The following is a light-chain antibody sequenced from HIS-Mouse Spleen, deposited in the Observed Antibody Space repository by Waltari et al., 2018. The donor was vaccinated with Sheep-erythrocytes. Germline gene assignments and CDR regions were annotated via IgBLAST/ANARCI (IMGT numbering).Light chain of an antibody. Sequence: QSALTQPASVSGSPGQSITISCTGTSSDVGGYNYVSWYQQHPGKAPKPLIYDVSNLPSGVYSRFSGSKSGNTASLTISGLQAEDEADYYCSSYTSSSTFVVFGGGTKLTVL. V-gene: IGLV2-14*03. J-gene: IGLJ2*01. CDR3: SSYTSSSTFVV. CDR2: DVS. CDR1: SSDVGGYNY.